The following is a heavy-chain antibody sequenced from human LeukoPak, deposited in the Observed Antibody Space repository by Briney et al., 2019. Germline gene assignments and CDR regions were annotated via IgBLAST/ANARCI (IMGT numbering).Heavy chain of an antibody. Sequence: GGSLRLSCAAYGFTFSSYSMNWVRQAPGKGLEWVSSISSTSIYIYYADSVKGRFTISRDNAKNSLYLQMNSLRAEDTALYYCARAPYYYYDSGSGTRVTGNPDYWGQGTLVTVSS. J-gene: IGHJ4*02. V-gene: IGHV3-21*01. CDR1: GFTFSSYS. CDR2: ISSTSIYI. CDR3: ARAPYYYYDSGSGTRVTGNPDY. D-gene: IGHD3-10*01.